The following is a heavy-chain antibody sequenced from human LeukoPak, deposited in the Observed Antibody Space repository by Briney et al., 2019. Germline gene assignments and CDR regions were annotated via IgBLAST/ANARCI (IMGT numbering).Heavy chain of an antibody. CDR2: INLGIGNT. CDR1: GYTFTDYT. Sequence: ASVKASYKASGYTFTDYTLHWVRQAPGQSLEWMGWINLGIGNTKYSQKFQDRVTITWDTSATTAYMELTSLRSEDTALYYCARASNTWSNAFDVWGQGTMVTVSS. J-gene: IGHJ3*01. D-gene: IGHD6-13*01. V-gene: IGHV1-3*01. CDR3: ARASNTWSNAFDV.